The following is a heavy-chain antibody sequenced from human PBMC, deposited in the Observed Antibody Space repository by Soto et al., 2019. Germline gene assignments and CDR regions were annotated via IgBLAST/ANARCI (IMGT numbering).Heavy chain of an antibody. CDR3: AKDSRSGYYLEY. CDR1: GDSISSGGYS. CDR2: IYHSGGT. Sequence: QLQLQESGSGLVKPSQTLSLTCDVSGDSISSGGYSWNWIRQPPGKGLEWIGYIYHSGGTDYNPSLKTRLTITVDRSNNKFSLKLNSVTAADTAVYYCAKDSRSGYYLEYWGQGTLVTVSS. D-gene: IGHD3-22*01. V-gene: IGHV4-30-2*01. J-gene: IGHJ4*02.